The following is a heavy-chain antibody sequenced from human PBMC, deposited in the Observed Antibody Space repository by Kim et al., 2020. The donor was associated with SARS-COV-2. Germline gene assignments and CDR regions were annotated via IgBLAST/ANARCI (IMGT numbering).Heavy chain of an antibody. D-gene: IGHD6-13*01. CDR1: GYSITTYG. CDR2: MWNDGSRQ. CDR3: ARDVGTSIEY. Sequence: GGSLRLSCAAFGYSITTYGTHWVRQTPGKGLEWVAVMWNDGSRQLYADSVKGRFTVSRDISKNTLYLQMNSLRDEDTAVYYCARDVGTSIEYWGRGTLVAVSS. J-gene: IGHJ4*02. V-gene: IGHV3-33*01.